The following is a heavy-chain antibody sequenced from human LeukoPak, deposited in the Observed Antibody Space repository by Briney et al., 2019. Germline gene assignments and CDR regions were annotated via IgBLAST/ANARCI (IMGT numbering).Heavy chain of an antibody. CDR1: GGSFSGYY. V-gene: IGHV4-34*01. J-gene: IGHJ6*03. CDR3: ARVVEMIVVVPAAPGRYYYYMDV. Sequence: PSETLSLTCAVYGGSFSGYYWSWIRQPPGKGLEWIGEINHSGSTNYNPSLKSRVTISVDTSKNQFSLKLSSVTAADTAVYYCARVVEMIVVVPAAPGRYYYYMDVWGKGTTVTISS. CDR2: INHSGST. D-gene: IGHD2-2*01.